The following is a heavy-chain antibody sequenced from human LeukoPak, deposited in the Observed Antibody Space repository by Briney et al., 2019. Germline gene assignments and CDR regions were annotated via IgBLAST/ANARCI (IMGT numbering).Heavy chain of an antibody. CDR1: GYTFSSYD. J-gene: IGHJ2*01. CDR3: TRMRGYTYGYWYLDL. CDR2: MNPSSGNT. D-gene: IGHD5-18*01. V-gene: IGHV1-8*01. Sequence: ASVKVSCKAAGYTFSSYDTNWVRQAPGQGLEYMGWMNPSSGNTGYTQKFQGRITMTRDTSIGTAYMELSSLKSEDTAPYYCTRMRGYTYGYWYLDLWGRGTLVTVSS.